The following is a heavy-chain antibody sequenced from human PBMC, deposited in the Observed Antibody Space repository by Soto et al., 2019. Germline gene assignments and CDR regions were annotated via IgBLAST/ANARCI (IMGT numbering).Heavy chain of an antibody. CDR2: INAGNGNT. V-gene: IGHV1-3*01. CDR1: GYTFTSYA. Sequence: QVQLVQSGAEVKKPGASVKVSCKASGYTFTSYAMHWVRQAPGQRLEWMGWINAGNGNTKYSQKFQGRVTITRDTSASTAYMELSSLRSEDTAVYYCARDFSWFGELIASDYWGQRTRVPVSS. D-gene: IGHD3-10*01. CDR3: ARDFSWFGELIASDY. J-gene: IGHJ4*02.